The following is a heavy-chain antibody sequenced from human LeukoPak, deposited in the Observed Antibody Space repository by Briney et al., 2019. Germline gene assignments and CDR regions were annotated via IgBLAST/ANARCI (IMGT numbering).Heavy chain of an antibody. J-gene: IGHJ4*02. Sequence: PSETLSLTCAVYGGSFSGYYWSWIRQPPGKGLEWIGEINHSGSTNYNPSLKSRVTISVDTSKNQFSLKLSSVTAADTAVYHCARPRGYSSSGYFFYWGPETPCTISS. CDR1: GGSFSGYY. V-gene: IGHV4-34*01. CDR2: INHSGST. CDR3: ARPRGYSSSGYFFY. D-gene: IGHD6-13*01.